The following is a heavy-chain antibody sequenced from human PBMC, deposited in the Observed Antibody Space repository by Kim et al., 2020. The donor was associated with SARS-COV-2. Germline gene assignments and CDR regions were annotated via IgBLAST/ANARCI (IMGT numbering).Heavy chain of an antibody. V-gene: IGHV3-7*01. CDR2: K. D-gene: IGHD6-25*01. Sequence: KLYVDSVEGRFTVSRENVKNSVYLQMNGLRPEDTAVYYCARDDGFRSIDHWGQGILVTVSS. J-gene: IGHJ4*02. CDR3: ARDDGFRSIDH.